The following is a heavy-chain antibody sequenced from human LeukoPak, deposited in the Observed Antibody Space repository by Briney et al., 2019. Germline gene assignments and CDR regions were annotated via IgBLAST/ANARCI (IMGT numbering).Heavy chain of an antibody. D-gene: IGHD1-26*01. CDR2: IRYDGSNK. J-gene: IGHJ4*02. Sequence: GGSLRLSCAASGFTFSSYGMHWVRQAPGKGLEWVAFIRYDGSNKYYADSVKGRFTISRDNSKNTLYLQMNSLRAEDTAVYYCASLVGATPYYFDYWGQGTPVTVSS. CDR1: GFTFSSYG. CDR3: ASLVGATPYYFDY. V-gene: IGHV3-30*02.